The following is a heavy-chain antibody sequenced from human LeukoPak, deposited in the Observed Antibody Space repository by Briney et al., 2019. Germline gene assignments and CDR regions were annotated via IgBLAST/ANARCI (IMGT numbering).Heavy chain of an antibody. CDR3: ARVSTYGCSSTTCLVFDI. Sequence: GASVKVSCKASGYTFTGYYMHWVRQAPGQGLEWMGWINSNSGGTNYAQKFQGRVTITRDTSVSTTYMEVSSLTSDDTAVYYCARVSTYGCSSTTCLVFDIWGQGTVVTVSS. J-gene: IGHJ3*02. CDR1: GYTFTGYY. D-gene: IGHD2-2*01. V-gene: IGHV1-2*02. CDR2: INSNSGGT.